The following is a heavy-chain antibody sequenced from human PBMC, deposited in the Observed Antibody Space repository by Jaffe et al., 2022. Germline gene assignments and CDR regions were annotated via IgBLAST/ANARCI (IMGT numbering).Heavy chain of an antibody. CDR2: ISSSSSYI. CDR3: ARGKEDYIWGSYPQSFGKPNNWFDP. V-gene: IGHV3-21*01. J-gene: IGHJ5*02. CDR1: GFTFSSYS. D-gene: IGHD3-16*02. Sequence: EVQLVESGGGLVKPGGSLRLSCAASGFTFSSYSMNWVRQAPGKGLEWVSSISSSSSYIYYADSVKGRFTISRDNAKNSLYLQMNSLRAEDTAVYYCARGKEDYIWGSYPQSFGKPNNWFDPWGQGTLVTVSS.